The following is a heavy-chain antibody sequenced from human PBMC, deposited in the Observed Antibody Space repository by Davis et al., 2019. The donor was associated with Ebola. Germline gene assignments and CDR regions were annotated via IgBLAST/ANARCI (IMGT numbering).Heavy chain of an antibody. D-gene: IGHD2-21*01. CDR3: ARTYCGDECFFRQFDY. CDR2: INPSGDST. Sequence: ASVKVSCKASGYILSSYYMHWVRQAPGQGLQWMGVINPSGDSTTYAQKFQGRLSLTRDTSTGTVYMELSSLRSEDTAVYYCARTYCGDECFFRQFDYWGQGTLVTVTS. J-gene: IGHJ4*02. CDR1: GYILSSYY. V-gene: IGHV1-46*01.